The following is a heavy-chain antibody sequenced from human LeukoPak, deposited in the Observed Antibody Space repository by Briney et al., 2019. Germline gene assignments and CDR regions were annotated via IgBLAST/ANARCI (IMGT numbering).Heavy chain of an antibody. Sequence: SETLSLTCTVSGGSINDHAWCWIRQPPGRGLEWIGCVYYTGSSEYNASLKSRLTISTDTSNNQFSLKVTSVTAADTAIYSCARLSRIATAGAYSYHSLDIWGQGTTVTVSS. CDR1: GGSINDHA. J-gene: IGHJ6*02. CDR2: VYYTGSS. V-gene: IGHV4-59*11. CDR3: ARLSRIATAGAYSYHSLDI. D-gene: IGHD6-13*01.